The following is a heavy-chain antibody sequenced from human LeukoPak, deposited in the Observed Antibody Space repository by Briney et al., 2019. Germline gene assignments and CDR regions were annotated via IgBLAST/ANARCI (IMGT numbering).Heavy chain of an antibody. V-gene: IGHV3-7*01. CDR3: AREPLHALDY. Sequence: PGGSLRLSCAASGFTFSSYWTSWVRQAPGKGLEWVANIKQDGSEKYYVDSVKGRFTISRDNAKNSLYLQMNSLRAEDTAVYYCAREPLHALDYWGQGTLVTVSS. J-gene: IGHJ4*02. CDR1: GFTFSSYW. CDR2: IKQDGSEK.